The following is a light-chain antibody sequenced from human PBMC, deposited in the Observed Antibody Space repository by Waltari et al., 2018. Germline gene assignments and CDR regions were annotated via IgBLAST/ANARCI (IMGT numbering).Light chain of an antibody. J-gene: IGLJ1*01. V-gene: IGLV2-8*01. CDR2: EVN. CDR3: SSYAGSNYYV. CDR1: SSDVGGYNY. Sequence: QSALTQPPSASGSPGPSVTISCTGTSSDVGGYNYVSWYQQHPGNAPKLMIYEVNERPSGVPDRFSGSKSGNTASLTVSGLQAEDEADYYCSSYAGSNYYVFGTGTKVTVL.